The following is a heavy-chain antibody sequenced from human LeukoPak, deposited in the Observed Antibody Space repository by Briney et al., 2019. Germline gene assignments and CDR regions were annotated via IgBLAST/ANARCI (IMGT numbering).Heavy chain of an antibody. J-gene: IGHJ6*03. CDR1: GYTFTGYY. Sequence: ASVKVSCKASGYTFTGYYMHWVRQAPGQGLEWMGWINPNSGGTNYAQKFQGGVTMTRDTSISTAYMELSRLRSDDTAVYYCARVYVAGFYYYYMDVWGKGTTVTVSS. CDR3: ARVYVAGFYYYYMDV. V-gene: IGHV1-2*02. D-gene: IGHD5/OR15-5a*01. CDR2: INPNSGGT.